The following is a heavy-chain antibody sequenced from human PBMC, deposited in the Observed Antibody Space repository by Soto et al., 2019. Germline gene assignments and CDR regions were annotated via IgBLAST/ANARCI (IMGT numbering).Heavy chain of an antibody. V-gene: IGHV1-8*01. Sequence: GTSVKVSCKASGYTFTSYDINWVRQATGQGLEWMGWMNPNSGNTGYAQKFQGRVTMTRNTSISTAYMELSSLRSEDKDEYYCAREPTGRQGRPNWFVAWGQ. CDR3: AREPTGRQGRPNWFVA. CDR1: GYTFTSYD. D-gene: IGHD1-1*01. J-gene: IGHJ5*02. CDR2: MNPNSGNT.